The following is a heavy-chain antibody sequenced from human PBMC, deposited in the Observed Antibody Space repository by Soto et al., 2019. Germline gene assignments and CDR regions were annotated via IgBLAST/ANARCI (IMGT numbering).Heavy chain of an antibody. J-gene: IGHJ6*02. D-gene: IGHD2-15*01. CDR1: GYSFTSYW. V-gene: IGHV5-51*01. CDR3: ARYASFKGGPYSYYYGMDV. Sequence: GESLKISCKGSGYSFTSYWIGWVRQMPGKGLEWMGIIYPGDSDTRYSPSFQGQVTISADKSISTAYLQWSSLKASDTAMYYCARYASFKGGPYSYYYGMDVWGQGTTVTVS. CDR2: IYPGDSDT.